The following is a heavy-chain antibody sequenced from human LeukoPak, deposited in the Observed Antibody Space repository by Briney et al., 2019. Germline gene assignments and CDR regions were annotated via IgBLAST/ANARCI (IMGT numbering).Heavy chain of an antibody. CDR1: GDSVSSNNGA. J-gene: IGHJ4*02. D-gene: IGHD6-19*01. Sequence: SQTLSLTCAISGDSVSSNNGAWNWVRQSPSRGLEWLGRTYYRSKWYYDYAESMKGRITISPDTSKNQFSLQLTSVTPEDTAVYCCTRDLGASGWYTFDYWGQGTLVTVSS. CDR2: TYYRSKWYY. CDR3: TRDLGASGWYTFDY. V-gene: IGHV6-1*01.